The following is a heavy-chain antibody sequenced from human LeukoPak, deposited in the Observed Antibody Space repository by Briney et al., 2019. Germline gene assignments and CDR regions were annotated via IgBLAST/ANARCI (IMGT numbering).Heavy chain of an antibody. CDR3: AKHSRGYYPPDY. V-gene: IGHV1-46*01. J-gene: IGHJ4*02. CDR1: GYTFTSYY. CDR2: INPSGGST. Sequence: ASVKVSCKASGYTFTSYYMHWVRQAPGQGLEWMGIINPSGGSTSYAQKFQGRVTMTRDTSTSTVYMELNSLRAEDTAVYYCAKHSRGYYPPDYWGQGTLVTVSS. D-gene: IGHD3-3*01.